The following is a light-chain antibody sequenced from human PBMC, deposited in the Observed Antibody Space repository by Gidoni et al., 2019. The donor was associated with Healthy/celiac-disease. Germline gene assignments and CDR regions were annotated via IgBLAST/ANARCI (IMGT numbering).Light chain of an antibody. J-gene: IGKJ4*01. CDR1: QRVRSI. V-gene: IGKV3-15*01. Sequence: EIVMTQSLATLSVPPGERATLTCRPSQRVRSISAWYQQKPGQPPRLLIYGASTSATGIPARFSSSGSGTEFTLTISSLQSEDFAVYYCQQYNNWPPLTFGGGTKVEIK. CDR2: GAS. CDR3: QQYNNWPPLT.